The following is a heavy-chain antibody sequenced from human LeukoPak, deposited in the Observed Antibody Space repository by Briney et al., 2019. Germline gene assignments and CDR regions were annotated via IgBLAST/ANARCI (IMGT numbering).Heavy chain of an antibody. CDR3: ARLPNWGTGYGMDV. Sequence: GGSLRLSCAASGFTVSSSYMSWVRQAPGKGLEWVSVIYSGGTTYYADSVKGRFTISRDNSKNTLYLQMNSLRAEDTAVYYCARLPNWGTGYGMDVWGQETTVTVSS. J-gene: IGHJ6*02. D-gene: IGHD7-27*01. CDR2: IYSGGTT. CDR1: GFTVSSSY. V-gene: IGHV3-66*01.